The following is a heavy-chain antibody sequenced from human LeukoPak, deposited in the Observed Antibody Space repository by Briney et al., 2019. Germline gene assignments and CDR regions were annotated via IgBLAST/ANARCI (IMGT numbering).Heavy chain of an antibody. D-gene: IGHD3-10*01. CDR1: GFTFSNYA. V-gene: IGHV3-23*01. J-gene: IGHJ4*02. CDR3: AKHLYYYGSGSYYFY. CDR2: ISGSGGST. Sequence: GGSLRLSCAASGFTFSNYAMSWVRQAPGKGLEWVSGISGSGGSTYYADSVKGRFTISRDNSKNTLYLQMNSLRAEDTAVYYCAKHLYYYGSGSYYFYWGQGTLVTVSS.